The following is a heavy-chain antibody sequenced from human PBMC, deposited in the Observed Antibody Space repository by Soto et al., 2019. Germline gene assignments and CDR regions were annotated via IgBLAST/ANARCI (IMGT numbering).Heavy chain of an antibody. D-gene: IGHD2-2*01. CDR2: INHSGST. J-gene: IGHJ6*02. CDR1: GGSFSGYY. V-gene: IGHV4-34*01. Sequence: PSETLSLTCAVYGGSFSGYYWSWIRQPPGKGLEWIGEINHSGSTNYNPSLKSRVTISVDTSKNQFSLKLSSVTAADTAVYYCARKDIVVVPAAMNYYYGMDVWGQGTTVTVSS. CDR3: ARKDIVVVPAAMNYYYGMDV.